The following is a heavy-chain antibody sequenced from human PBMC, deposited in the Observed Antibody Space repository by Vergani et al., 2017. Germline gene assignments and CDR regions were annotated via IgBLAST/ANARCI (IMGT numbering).Heavy chain of an antibody. Sequence: QVQLVQSGAEVKKPGASVKVSCKASGYTFTTYGISWVRQAPGQGLEWMGWISAYNGHTNYAQKLQGRVTMTTDTSTSTAYMELRRLRSDDTAVYYWARVGSGYYSENGFDPWGQGTLVTVSS. CDR3: ARVGSGYYSENGFDP. V-gene: IGHV1-18*01. CDR2: ISAYNGHT. J-gene: IGHJ5*02. D-gene: IGHD3-22*01. CDR1: GYTFTTYG.